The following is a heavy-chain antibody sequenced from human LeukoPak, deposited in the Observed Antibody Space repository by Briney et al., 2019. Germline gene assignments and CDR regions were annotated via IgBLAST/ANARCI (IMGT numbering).Heavy chain of an antibody. Sequence: SGPTLVKPSETLSLTCTVSGGSISSYYWSWIRQPPGKGLEWIGYIYYSGSTNYNPSLQSRVTMSVDTSKNQFSLNLSSVTAADTAVYYCARVTQTKVTTYLDYWGQGTLVTVSS. CDR3: ARVTQTKVTTYLDY. CDR2: IYYSGST. D-gene: IGHD4-17*01. J-gene: IGHJ4*02. V-gene: IGHV4-59*08. CDR1: GGSISSYY.